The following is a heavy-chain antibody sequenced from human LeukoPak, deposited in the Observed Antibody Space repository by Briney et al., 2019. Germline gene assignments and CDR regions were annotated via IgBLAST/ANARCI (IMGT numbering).Heavy chain of an antibody. J-gene: IGHJ4*02. CDR1: GFTFSSFG. CDR2: ISYDGNAK. CDR3: ARSSYDILTGYYHLPFFDY. Sequence: GGSLRLSCSASGFTFSSFGMHWIRQAPGMGLEWVAMISYDGNAKYYADSVRGRFAVSRDNSKNTFYLQMNSLRAEDTAVYYCARSSYDILTGYYHLPFFDYWGQGTLVTVSS. V-gene: IGHV3-30*03. D-gene: IGHD3-9*01.